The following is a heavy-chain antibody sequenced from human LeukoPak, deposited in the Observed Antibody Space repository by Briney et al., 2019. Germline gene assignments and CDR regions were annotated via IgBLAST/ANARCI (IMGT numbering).Heavy chain of an antibody. CDR2: INTNSGAT. J-gene: IGHJ6*03. CDR1: GYTFTVYY. V-gene: IGHV1-2*02. CDR3: ARDPIAARPLPSYYMDV. Sequence: GASVTVSFKASGYTFTVYYMHWVRQAPGKGGEGVGWINTNSGATNYAQNFQARVTMTRDTSISTAYMELSTLRSDDTAVYCCARDPIAARPLPSYYMDVWGKGTTVTVSS. D-gene: IGHD6-6*01.